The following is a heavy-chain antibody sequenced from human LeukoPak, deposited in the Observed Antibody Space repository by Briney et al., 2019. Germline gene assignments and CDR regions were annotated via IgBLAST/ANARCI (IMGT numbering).Heavy chain of an antibody. Sequence: TGGSLRLSCVVSGFTFSSCWMSWVRQAPGKGLEWVANIKGDGSERYYADSVKGRFTISRDNAKNSLYLQMSNLRAEDTAVYFCARGGGLDVWGQGATVTVSS. CDR1: GFTFSSCW. D-gene: IGHD3-16*01. CDR2: IKGDGSER. J-gene: IGHJ6*02. CDR3: ARGGGLDV. V-gene: IGHV3-7*03.